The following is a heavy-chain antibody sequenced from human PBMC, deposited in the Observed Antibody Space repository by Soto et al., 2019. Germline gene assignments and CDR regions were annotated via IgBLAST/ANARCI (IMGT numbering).Heavy chain of an antibody. J-gene: IGHJ2*01. CDR1: GFTFSGSA. V-gene: IGHV3-73*02. Sequence: EVQLVESGGGLVQPGGSLKLSCAASGFTFSGSAMHWVRQASGKGLEWVGRIRSKANNYATAYAASVKGRFTISRDDSKNTAYLKMNSLKTEDTAVYYCTRHSGSYFWFFDVWGRGTLVTVSS. D-gene: IGHD1-26*01. CDR2: IRSKANNYAT. CDR3: TRHSGSYFWFFDV.